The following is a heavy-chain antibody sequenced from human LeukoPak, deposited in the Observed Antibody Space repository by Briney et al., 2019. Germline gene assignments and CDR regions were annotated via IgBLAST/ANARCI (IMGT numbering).Heavy chain of an antibody. Sequence: SETLSLTCTVSGGSISSSSYYWGWIRQPPGKGPEWIGSIYYSGSTYYNPSLKSRVTISVDTSKNQFSLKLSSVTAADTAVYYCARAGYSYGTPSYYFDYWGQGTLVTVSS. CDR2: IYYSGST. CDR3: ARAGYSYGTPSYYFDY. J-gene: IGHJ4*02. V-gene: IGHV4-39*07. D-gene: IGHD5-18*01. CDR1: GGSISSSSYY.